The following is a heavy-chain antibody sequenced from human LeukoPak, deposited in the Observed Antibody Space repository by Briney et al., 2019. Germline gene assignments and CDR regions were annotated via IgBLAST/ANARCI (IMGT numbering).Heavy chain of an antibody. CDR1: GYSFTSSD. V-gene: IGHV7-4-1*02. J-gene: IGHJ5*02. CDR2: ININTGNP. D-gene: IGHD3-10*01. CDR3: ARVGDSMVRGNNWFDP. Sequence: ASVKVSCKASGYSFTSSDMNWVRQAPGQGLEWMGWININTGNPTYVQGFTGRFVFSLDTSVSTAYLQISTLRADDTAVYYCARVGDSMVRGNNWFDPWGQGTLVTVSS.